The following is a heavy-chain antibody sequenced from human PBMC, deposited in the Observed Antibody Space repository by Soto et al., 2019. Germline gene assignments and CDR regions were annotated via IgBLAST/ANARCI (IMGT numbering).Heavy chain of an antibody. CDR2: ISGSGGST. CDR1: GFTFSSYA. Sequence: GSLRLSCAASGFTFSSYAMSWVRQAPGKGLEWVSAISGSGGSTYYADSVKGRFTISRDNSKNTLYLQMNSLRAEDTAVYYCAYEYCGGDCYSPAHFDYWGQGTLVTVSS. CDR3: AYEYCGGDCYSPAHFDY. V-gene: IGHV3-23*01. J-gene: IGHJ4*02. D-gene: IGHD2-21*02.